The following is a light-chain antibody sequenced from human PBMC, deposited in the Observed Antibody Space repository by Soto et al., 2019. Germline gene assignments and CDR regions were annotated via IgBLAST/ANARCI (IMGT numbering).Light chain of an antibody. CDR3: SSYAGSNNLV. CDR1: SSDVGGYNY. Sequence: QSVLTQPPSASGSPGQSVTISCTGTSSDVGGYNYVSWYQHHPGKAPKLMIYEANKRPSEVPDRFSASKSGNTASLTVSGLQAEDEADYYCSSYAGSNNLVFGTGTKLTVL. J-gene: IGLJ1*01. CDR2: EAN. V-gene: IGLV2-8*01.